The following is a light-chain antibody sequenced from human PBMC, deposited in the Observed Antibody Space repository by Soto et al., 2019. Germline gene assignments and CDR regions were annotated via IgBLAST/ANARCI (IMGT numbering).Light chain of an antibody. CDR1: QNINNY. CDR2: DAS. CDR3: QQYENLPT. Sequence: DIQMIQSPSCLSASVGDRVTITFQASQNINNYLNWYKQKPGRAPKLLIYDASNLEAGVPSRFRGSGSGTDFTFTISSLKPEDIATYYCQQYENLPTFGQGTRLEIK. V-gene: IGKV1-33*01. J-gene: IGKJ5*01.